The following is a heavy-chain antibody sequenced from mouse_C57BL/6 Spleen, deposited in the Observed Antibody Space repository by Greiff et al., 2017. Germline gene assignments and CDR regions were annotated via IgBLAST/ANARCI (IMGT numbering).Heavy chain of an antibody. CDR3: ARQGVRRQDYFDY. V-gene: IGHV5-9*01. CDR2: ISGGGGNT. D-gene: IGHD2-14*01. CDR1: GFTFSSYT. J-gene: IGHJ2*01. Sequence: VQLVASGGGLVKPGGSLKLSCAASGFTFSSYTMSWVRQTPEKRLEWVATISGGGGNTYYPGSVKGRFTSSRDNAKKTLYLPMSSLRSEDTALYYCARQGVRRQDYFDYWGQGTTLTVSS.